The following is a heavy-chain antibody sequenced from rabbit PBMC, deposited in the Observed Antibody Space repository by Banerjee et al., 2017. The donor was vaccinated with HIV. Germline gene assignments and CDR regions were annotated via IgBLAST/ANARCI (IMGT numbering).Heavy chain of an antibody. CDR2: IGTSSHRA. CDR3: ARDIGHPNNGYDL. J-gene: IGHJ4*01. CDR1: GIDFSSYYY. D-gene: IGHD6-1*01. Sequence: QQLEESGGDLVKPGASLTLTCTASGIDFSSYYYMYWVRQAPGKGLEWIGCIGTSSHRAYYADWAKGRFTISKTSSTTVTLQMTSLTVADTATYFCARDIGHPNNGYDLWGPALVTVS. V-gene: IGHV1S40*01.